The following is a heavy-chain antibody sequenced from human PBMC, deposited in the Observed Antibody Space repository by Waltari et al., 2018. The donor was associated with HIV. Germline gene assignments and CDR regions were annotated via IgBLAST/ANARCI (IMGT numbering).Heavy chain of an antibody. Sequence: QVHLQESGPGLVTPSETLSISCTVSGGSVSSGPYSWSWIRQSPGKGLECIGYIYTGSTNYNPSLKSRVNISADTSKNQFSLSLSSVTAADTAVYYCATWAGYCSSVSCFYYFDNWGQGTLVTVSS. CDR2: IYTGST. D-gene: IGHD2-2*01. CDR3: ATWAGYCSSVSCFYYFDN. CDR1: GGSVSSGPYS. V-gene: IGHV4-61*01. J-gene: IGHJ4*02.